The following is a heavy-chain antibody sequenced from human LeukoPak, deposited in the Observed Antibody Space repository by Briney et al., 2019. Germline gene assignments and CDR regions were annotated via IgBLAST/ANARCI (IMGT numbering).Heavy chain of an antibody. Sequence: PSETLSLTCAVYGGSFSGYYWSWIRQPAGKGLEWIGRIYISGTTNYNPSLKSRVTMSVDTSKNQFSLKLSSVTAADTAVYYCARDRYLAYFDSWGQGILVTVSS. D-gene: IGHD2-2*01. CDR2: IYISGTT. CDR1: GGSFSGYY. CDR3: ARDRYLAYFDS. J-gene: IGHJ4*02. V-gene: IGHV4-4*07.